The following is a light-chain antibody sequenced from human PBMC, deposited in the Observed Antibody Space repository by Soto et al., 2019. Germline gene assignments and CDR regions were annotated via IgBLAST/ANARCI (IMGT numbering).Light chain of an antibody. CDR1: QSISSY. Sequence: DIQLTQSPSSLSASVGDRVTITCRASQSISSYLKWYQQKPGKAPKLLIYAASSFESGVPSRFSRSRSATAFTLTISSLQPEDFATYSCQQSYSNPQTFGPGTKVEIK. V-gene: IGKV1-39*01. CDR2: AAS. CDR3: QQSYSNPQT. J-gene: IGKJ1*01.